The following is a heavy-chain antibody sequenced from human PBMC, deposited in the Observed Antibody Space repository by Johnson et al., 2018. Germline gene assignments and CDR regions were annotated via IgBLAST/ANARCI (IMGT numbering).Heavy chain of an antibody. CDR3: ARDRSQITGTTGSYYYYRGV. CDR2: INAGNGNT. J-gene: IGHJ6*03. CDR1: GYTFTSYA. Sequence: QVQLVQSGAEVKKPGASVKVSCKASGYTFTSYAMHWVRQAPGQRLEWMGWINAGNGNTKYSQKFQGRVTITRDTSASTAYMGLSSLRSEDTAVYYGARDRSQITGTTGSYYYYRGVWGKGTTVTV. V-gene: IGHV1-3*01. D-gene: IGHD1-7*01.